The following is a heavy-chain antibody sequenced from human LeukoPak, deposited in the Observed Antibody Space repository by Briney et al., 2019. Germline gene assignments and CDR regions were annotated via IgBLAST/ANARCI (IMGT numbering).Heavy chain of an antibody. Sequence: GGSLRLSCAASGFSFSSYGINWVRQAPGKGLEWVSSIGPTGTDTYHADSVKGRFTISRDNAKNSLYLQMDSLRAEDTAVYYCATESIGRHYDYWGQGTLLTVSS. CDR3: ATESIGRHYDY. J-gene: IGHJ4*02. V-gene: IGHV3-21*01. CDR1: GFSFSSYG. D-gene: IGHD3-3*02. CDR2: IGPTGTDT.